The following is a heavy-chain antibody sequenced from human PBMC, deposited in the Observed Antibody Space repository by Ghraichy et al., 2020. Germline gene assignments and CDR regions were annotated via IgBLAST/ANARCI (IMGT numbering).Heavy chain of an antibody. V-gene: IGHV4-4*09. Sequence: SETLSLTCTVSGGSISSYYWSWIRQPPGKGLEWIGYIYTSGSTNYNPSLKSRVTISVDTSKNQFSLKLSSVTAADTAVYYCARHYYGSGNYVNYYFDYWGQGTLVTVSS. D-gene: IGHD3-10*01. CDR1: GGSISSYY. J-gene: IGHJ4*02. CDR3: ARHYYGSGNYVNYYFDY. CDR2: IYTSGST.